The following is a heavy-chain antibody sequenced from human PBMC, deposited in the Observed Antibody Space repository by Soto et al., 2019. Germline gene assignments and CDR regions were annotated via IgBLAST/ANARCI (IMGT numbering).Heavy chain of an antibody. CDR2: IWYDGSNK. D-gene: IGHD3-22*01. V-gene: IGHV3-33*01. CDR1: GFTFSSYG. CDR3: ARDPQMYYYDSSGYSDY. Sequence: GGSLRLSCAASGFTFSSYGMHWVRQAPGKGLEWVAVIWYDGSNKYYADSVKGRFTISRDNSKNTLYLQMNSLRAEDTAVYYCARDPQMYYYDSSGYSDYWGQGTLVTVSS. J-gene: IGHJ4*02.